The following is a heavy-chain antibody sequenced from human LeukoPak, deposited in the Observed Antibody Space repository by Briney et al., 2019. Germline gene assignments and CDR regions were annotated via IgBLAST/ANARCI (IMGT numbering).Heavy chain of an antibody. Sequence: GGSLRLSCAASGFTFSSYAMSWVRQAPGKGLEWVSAISGSGGSTYYADSVKGRFTISRDNSKNTLYLQMNSLRAEDTAVYYCAKTRPYCGGDCYYGLFDYWGQRTLVTVSS. CDR3: AKTRPYCGGDCYYGLFDY. D-gene: IGHD2-21*02. CDR1: GFTFSSYA. V-gene: IGHV3-23*01. CDR2: ISGSGGST. J-gene: IGHJ4*02.